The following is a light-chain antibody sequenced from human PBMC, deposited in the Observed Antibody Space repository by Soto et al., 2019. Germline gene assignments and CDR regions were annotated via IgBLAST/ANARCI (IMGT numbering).Light chain of an antibody. Sequence: DIVITQSPLSLPVTRVDPASISFRSSQILLPSNGYNCLDWYLQRPGKPPNLLIYKASTLASGVPSRFSGSGSGTEFTLTISSLQPDDFATYYCQQYYSYSWKCGQGTKG. CDR3: QQYYSYSWK. CDR2: KAS. J-gene: IGKJ1*01. V-gene: IGKV2-28*01. CDR1: QILLPSNGYNC.